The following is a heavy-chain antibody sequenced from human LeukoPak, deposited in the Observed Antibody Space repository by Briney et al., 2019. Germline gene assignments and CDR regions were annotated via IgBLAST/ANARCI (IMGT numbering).Heavy chain of an antibody. D-gene: IGHD1-20*01. CDR2: IRYDESNK. J-gene: IGHJ5*02. V-gene: IGHV3-30*02. CDR1: GLTFKSYG. Sequence: GGSLRLSCAASGLTFKSYGMHWVRQAPGKGLKWVAFIRYDESNKYYADSVKGRFTISRDNSKNTLYLQMNSLRAEDTAVYYCAKDYGVTGTGGAWLDPWGQGTLVTVSS. CDR3: AKDYGVTGTGGAWLDP.